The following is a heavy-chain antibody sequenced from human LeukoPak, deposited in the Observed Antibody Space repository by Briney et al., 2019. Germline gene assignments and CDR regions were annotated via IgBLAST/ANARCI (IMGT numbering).Heavy chain of an antibody. V-gene: IGHV4-59*01. D-gene: IGHD5-24*01. CDR3: ARKNYFEM. Sequence: SETLTLTCTVSGGSMSGYVWSWIRQPPGKGLEWIGYIYYSGSTNYNPSLKRRVTISLETSKNPFSLKLTSVTAGDTAVYYCARKNYFEMWGQGTLVSVSS. CDR2: IYYSGST. J-gene: IGHJ3*02. CDR1: GGSMSGYV.